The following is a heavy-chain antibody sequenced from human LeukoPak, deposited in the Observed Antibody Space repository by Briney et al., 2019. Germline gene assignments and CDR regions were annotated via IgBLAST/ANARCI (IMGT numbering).Heavy chain of an antibody. CDR1: GFTFSSYA. D-gene: IGHD1-26*01. CDR2: ISESGGTT. Sequence: PGGSLRLSCAASGFTFSSYAMNWVRQAPGKGLEWVSSISESGGTTDYADSVKGRFTISRDNSKNTLYLQMNSLRAEDTAVYYCAIGIVGAFDYWGQGTLVTVSS. J-gene: IGHJ4*02. V-gene: IGHV3-23*01. CDR3: AIGIVGAFDY.